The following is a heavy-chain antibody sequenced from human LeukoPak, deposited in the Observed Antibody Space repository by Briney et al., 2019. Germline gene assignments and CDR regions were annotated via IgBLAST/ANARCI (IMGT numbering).Heavy chain of an antibody. J-gene: IGHJ4*02. CDR2: IKQDGSEK. V-gene: IGHV3-7*01. D-gene: IGHD3-9*01. CDR3: ARDQFMYYDILTGYYNVGGPGDY. CDR1: GFTFSSYW. Sequence: GGSLRLSCAASGFTFSSYWMSWVRQAPGKGLEWVANIKQDGSEKYYVDSVKGRFTISRDNAENSLYLQMNSLRAEDTAVYYCARDQFMYYDILTGYYNVGGPGDYWGQGTLVTVSS.